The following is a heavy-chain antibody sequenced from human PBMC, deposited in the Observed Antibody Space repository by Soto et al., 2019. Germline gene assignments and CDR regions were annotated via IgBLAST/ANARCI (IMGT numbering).Heavy chain of an antibody. CDR2: INHSGST. CDR1: GGSFSGYY. Sequence: SETLSLTCAVYGGSFSGYYWSWIRQPPGKGLEWIGEINHSGSTNYNPSLKSRVTISVDTSKNQFSLKLSSVTAADTAVYYCARERRVPAAFYGMDVWGQGTTVTVSS. D-gene: IGHD2-2*01. CDR3: ARERRVPAAFYGMDV. V-gene: IGHV4-34*01. J-gene: IGHJ6*02.